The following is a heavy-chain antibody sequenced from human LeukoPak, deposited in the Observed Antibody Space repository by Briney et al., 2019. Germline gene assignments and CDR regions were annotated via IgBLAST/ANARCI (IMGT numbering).Heavy chain of an antibody. CDR3: ARAERGYCSGGSCSYYDAFDI. D-gene: IGHD2-15*01. CDR1: GFIFSSYT. V-gene: IGHV3-21*01. CDR2: ISSTGTYI. J-gene: IGHJ3*02. Sequence: GGSLRLSCAASGFIFSSYTINWVRQAPGKGLEWVSSISSTGTYIYYADSVKGRFTTSRDNAKNSLYLQMNSLRAEDTAVYYCARAERGYCSGGSCSYYDAFDIWGQGTVVTVSS.